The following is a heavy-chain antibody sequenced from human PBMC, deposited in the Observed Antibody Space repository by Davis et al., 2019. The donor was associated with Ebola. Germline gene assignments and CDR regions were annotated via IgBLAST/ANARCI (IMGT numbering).Heavy chain of an antibody. J-gene: IGHJ5*02. CDR3: ARPFGHYDGNWFDP. D-gene: IGHD3-3*01. CDR1: GGSISSYY. Sequence: PSETLSLTCTVSGGSISSYYWGWIRQPPGKGLEWIGSIYYSGSTYYNPSLKSRVTISVDTSKNQFSLKLSSVTAADTAVYYCARPFGHYDGNWFDPWGQGTLVTVSS. V-gene: IGHV4-39*01. CDR2: IYYSGST.